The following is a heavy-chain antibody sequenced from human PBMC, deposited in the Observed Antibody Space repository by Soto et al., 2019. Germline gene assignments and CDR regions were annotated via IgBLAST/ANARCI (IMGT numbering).Heavy chain of an antibody. CDR1: GGTFSTYT. J-gene: IGHJ3*01. D-gene: IGHD3-16*01. CDR3: ARRLDDRADEGFDV. Sequence: QVHLVQSGAEVRKPGSSVKVSCKTSGGTFSTYTIYWVRQAPGQGLEWMGRIIPLFGTTKYAQNFQDRVTLTAEESTSTTYMELSSLRAEDTAVYYCARRLDDRADEGFDVWGEGTAVTVSA. CDR2: IIPLFGTT. V-gene: IGHV1-69*18.